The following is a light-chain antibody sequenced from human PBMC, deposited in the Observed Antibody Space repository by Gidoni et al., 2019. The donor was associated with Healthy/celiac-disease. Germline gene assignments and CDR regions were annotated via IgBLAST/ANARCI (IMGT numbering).Light chain of an antibody. CDR3: QQYYSTPT. CDR1: QSVLYSSNNKNY. V-gene: IGKV4-1*01. J-gene: IGKJ1*01. Sequence: DIVMTQSPDSLAVSLGERATINCKSSQSVLYSSNNKNYLAWYQQKPGQPPTLLIYWASTRESGVPDRFSGSGSGTDFTLTISSLQAEDVAVYYCQQYYSTPTFXQXTKVEIK. CDR2: WAS.